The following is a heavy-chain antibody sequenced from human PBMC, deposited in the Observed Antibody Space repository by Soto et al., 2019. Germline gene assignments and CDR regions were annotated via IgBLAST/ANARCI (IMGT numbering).Heavy chain of an antibody. J-gene: IGHJ6*02. V-gene: IGHV4-59*01. D-gene: IGHD3-10*01. Sequence: SETLSLTCTVSGGSISSYYWSWIRQPPGKGLEWIGYIYYSGSTNYNPSLKSRVTISVDTSKNQFSLKLSSVTAADTAVYYCAREHYGSGNYYYYGMDVWGQGTTVT. CDR1: GGSISSYY. CDR2: IYYSGST. CDR3: AREHYGSGNYYYYGMDV.